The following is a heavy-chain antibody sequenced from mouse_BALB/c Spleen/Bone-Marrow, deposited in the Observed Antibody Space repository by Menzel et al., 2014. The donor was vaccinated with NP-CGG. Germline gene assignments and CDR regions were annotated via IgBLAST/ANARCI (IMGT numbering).Heavy chain of an antibody. CDR1: GYTFSSYW. CDR3: AREDIATVVGMDY. Sequence: VQLQESGAELMKLGASVKISCKATGYTFSSYWIEWVKQRPRHGLEWIGEILPGSGSTNYNEKFKGKATFTADTSSNTAYMQLSSLTSEDSAVYYCAREDIATVVGMDYWGQGTSVTVSS. J-gene: IGHJ4*01. V-gene: IGHV1-9*01. D-gene: IGHD1-1*01. CDR2: ILPGSGST.